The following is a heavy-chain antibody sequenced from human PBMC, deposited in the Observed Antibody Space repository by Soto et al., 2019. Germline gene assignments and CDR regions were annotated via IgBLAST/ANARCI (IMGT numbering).Heavy chain of an antibody. CDR3: ARGAVVNFDS. Sequence: SETLSLTCAVSGGSISSGGSSWTWIRQPPGKGLEWIGYIYHSGSTYYNPSLKSRVTISVDRSKNQFSLKLTSVTAADTAVYYCARGAVVNFDSWGQGTLVTVS. V-gene: IGHV4-30-2*01. CDR2: IYHSGST. CDR1: GGSISSGGSS. J-gene: IGHJ4*02. D-gene: IGHD3-22*01.